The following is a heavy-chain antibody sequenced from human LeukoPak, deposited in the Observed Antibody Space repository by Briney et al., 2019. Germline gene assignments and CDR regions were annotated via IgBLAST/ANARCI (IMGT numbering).Heavy chain of an antibody. V-gene: IGHV1-69*13. Sequence: SVKVSCKASGGAFISYAISWVRQAPGQGLEWMGGIIPIFGTANYAQKFQGRVTITADESTSTAYMELSSLRSEDTAVYYCARSNVVVYRWDAFDIWGQGTMVTVSS. CDR3: ARSNVVVYRWDAFDI. J-gene: IGHJ3*02. D-gene: IGHD2-2*01. CDR1: GGAFISYA. CDR2: IIPIFGTA.